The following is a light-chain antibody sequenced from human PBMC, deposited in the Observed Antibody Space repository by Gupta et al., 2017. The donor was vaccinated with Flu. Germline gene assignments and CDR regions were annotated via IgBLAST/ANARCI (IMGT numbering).Light chain of an antibody. J-gene: IGLJ3*02. V-gene: IGLV1-51*02. CDR3: GTWDSGLSEVV. Sequence: VTSSCSGGSADIGNNYISRYEQSTRTAPKLLIYENNKRTSGIPDRFSGSKYGTTATLVITGLQTGDEAEYHCGTWDSGLSEVVFGGGTKLTVL. CDR2: ENN. CDR1: SADIGNNY.